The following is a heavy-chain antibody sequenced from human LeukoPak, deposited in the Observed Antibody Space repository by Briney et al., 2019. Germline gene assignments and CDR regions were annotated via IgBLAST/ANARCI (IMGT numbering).Heavy chain of an antibody. CDR2: INTNTGNP. CDR1: GYTFTNYA. CDR3: ARSEVVVDAIYYWYFDL. V-gene: IGHV7-4-1*02. D-gene: IGHD2-15*01. J-gene: IGHJ2*01. Sequence: ASVKVSCKASGYTFTNYAINWVRQAPGQGLEWMGWINTNTGNPTYAQGFTGHFVFSLDTSVSTAYLQISSLKAEDTAVYYCARSEVVVDAIYYWYFDLWGRGILVTVSS.